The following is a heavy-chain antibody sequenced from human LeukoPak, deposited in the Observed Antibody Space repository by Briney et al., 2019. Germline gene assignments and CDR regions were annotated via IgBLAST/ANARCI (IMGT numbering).Heavy chain of an antibody. CDR1: GFTFISYA. Sequence: GGSLRLSCAASGFTFISYAMSWVRQAPGKGLEWVGFIRSKAYGGTTEYAASVKGRFTISRDDSKSIAYLQMNSLKTEDTAVYYCTRVHRDYDYYFDYWGQGTLVTVSS. CDR3: TRVHRDYDYYFDY. CDR2: IRSKAYGGTT. D-gene: IGHD4-17*01. J-gene: IGHJ4*02. V-gene: IGHV3-49*04.